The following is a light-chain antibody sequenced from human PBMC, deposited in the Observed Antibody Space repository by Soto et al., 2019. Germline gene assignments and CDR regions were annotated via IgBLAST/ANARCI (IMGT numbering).Light chain of an antibody. V-gene: IGLV2-14*01. CDR3: SSYSSSSTFYV. CDR1: SSDIGGFYY. J-gene: IGLJ1*01. CDR2: QVS. Sequence: QSVLTQPAPVSGSPGQSITISCTGTSSDIGGFYYVSWYQHHPGKDPKLMIYQVSNRPSGVSNRFSGSKSGNTASLTISGLQAEGEADYFCSSYSSSSTFYVFGAGTKVTVL.